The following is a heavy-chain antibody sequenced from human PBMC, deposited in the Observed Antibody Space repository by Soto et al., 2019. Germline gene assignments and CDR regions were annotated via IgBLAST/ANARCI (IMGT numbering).Heavy chain of an antibody. CDR3: ARDLVPGYTGFSDY. CDR1: GYTFSIYG. J-gene: IGHJ4*02. V-gene: IGHV1-18*01. D-gene: IGHD5-12*01. Sequence: ASVKVACKTSGYTFSIYGSSWVRQAPGQGLEWMGWISAYNGNTNFAQKLQGRVSLTTDTSSTTAYMELRSLTSDDTAVYYCARDLVPGYTGFSDYWGQGTLVTVSS. CDR2: ISAYNGNT.